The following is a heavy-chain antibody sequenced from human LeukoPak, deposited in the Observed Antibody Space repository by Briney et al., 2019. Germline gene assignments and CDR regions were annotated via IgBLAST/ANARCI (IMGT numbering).Heavy chain of an antibody. J-gene: IGHJ4*02. D-gene: IGHD6-13*01. CDR2: INGNTGDT. CDR3: AREYSSSLFDY. Sequence: ASVKVSCKASGCTFTGHYVHWVRQAPGQGLEWMGWINGNTGDTNYAQRFQGRVTMIRETSISTMYMELSRLRSDDTAVYCCAREYSSSLFDYWGQGTLVTVSS. V-gene: IGHV1-2*02. CDR1: GCTFTGHY.